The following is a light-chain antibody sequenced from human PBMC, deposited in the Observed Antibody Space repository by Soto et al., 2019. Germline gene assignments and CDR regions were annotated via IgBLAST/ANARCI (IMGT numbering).Light chain of an antibody. CDR1: QSVSSSY. V-gene: IGKV3-20*01. Sequence: EIVLTQSPGTLSLSPGERATLSCRASQSVSSSYLAWYQQKPGQAPRLLIHGASSRATGIPDRFSGSGSGTDFTLTISRLEPEDFAVYYCQQYGSSRTFGQGTKVDIK. J-gene: IGKJ1*01. CDR2: GAS. CDR3: QQYGSSRT.